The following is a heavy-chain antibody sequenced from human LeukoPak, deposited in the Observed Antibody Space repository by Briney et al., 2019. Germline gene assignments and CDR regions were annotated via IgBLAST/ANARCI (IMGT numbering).Heavy chain of an antibody. V-gene: IGHV1-2*02. CDR3: ARGFCTSASRYNFDY. CDR1: GYTFTDYY. J-gene: IGHJ4*02. Sequence: GASVKVSCKASGYTFTDYYIHWVRQAPGQGLEWMGWINPISGVTNYAQKFQGRVTMTRDTSISTAYMEVSSLRSDDTAVYYCARGFCTSASRYNFDYWGQGTLVSVSS. D-gene: IGHD2-2*01. CDR2: INPISGVT.